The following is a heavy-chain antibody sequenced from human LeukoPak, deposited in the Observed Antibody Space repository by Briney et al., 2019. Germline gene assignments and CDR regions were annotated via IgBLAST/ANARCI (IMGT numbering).Heavy chain of an antibody. CDR1: GYTFTGYY. CDR2: ISPNSGAT. CDR3: ARGECSVSGCHGGNWFDP. V-gene: IGHV1-2*02. Sequence: ASVKVSSKASGYTFTGYYIHWVRQAPEQGLEWMGWISPNSGATNYAQSFQGRVTMTRDTSTNTAHMELSGLRSDDTAVYYCARGECSVSGCHGGNWFDPWGQGTPVTVSS. J-gene: IGHJ5*02. D-gene: IGHD2-15*01.